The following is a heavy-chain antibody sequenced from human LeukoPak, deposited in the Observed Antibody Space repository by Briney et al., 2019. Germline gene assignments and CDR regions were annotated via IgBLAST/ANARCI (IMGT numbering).Heavy chain of an antibody. Sequence: ASVKVSCKASGGTFSSYAISWVRQAPGQGLEWMGGIIPIFGTANYAQKFQGRVTITADESTSTAYMELSSLRSEDTAVYYCAKGPYYDILTGGVHYFDYWGQGTLVTVSS. CDR3: AKGPYYDILTGGVHYFDY. V-gene: IGHV1-69*13. D-gene: IGHD3-9*01. J-gene: IGHJ4*02. CDR2: IIPIFGTA. CDR1: GGTFSSYA.